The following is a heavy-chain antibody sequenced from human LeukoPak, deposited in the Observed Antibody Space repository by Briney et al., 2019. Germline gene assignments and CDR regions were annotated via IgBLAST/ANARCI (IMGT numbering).Heavy chain of an antibody. CDR1: GFTFSSYG. CDR2: IWYDGSNK. D-gene: IGHD5-18*01. Sequence: GGSLRLSCAATGFTFSSYGMHWVRQAPGKGLEWVAVIWYDGSNKYYADSVKGRFTISRDNSKNTLYLQMNSLRAEDTAVYYCARGANNRGYSYGPHYYYYGMDVWGQGTTVTVSS. CDR3: ARGANNRGYSYGPHYYYYGMDV. V-gene: IGHV3-33*01. J-gene: IGHJ6*02.